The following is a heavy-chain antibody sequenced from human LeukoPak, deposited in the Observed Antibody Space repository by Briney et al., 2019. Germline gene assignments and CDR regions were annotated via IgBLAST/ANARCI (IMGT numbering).Heavy chain of an antibody. V-gene: IGHV3-30*02. J-gene: IGHJ5*02. CDR3: ATMQWLEGVDWFDP. Sequence: PGGSLRLSXAASGFIFSNYGMHWVRQAPGKGLEWVAFIRYDESNKFYADSVKGRFTISRDNSKNILFLQMNSLRAEDTAVYYCATMQWLEGVDWFDPWGQGTLVTVSS. CDR1: GFIFSNYG. D-gene: IGHD6-19*01. CDR2: IRYDESNK.